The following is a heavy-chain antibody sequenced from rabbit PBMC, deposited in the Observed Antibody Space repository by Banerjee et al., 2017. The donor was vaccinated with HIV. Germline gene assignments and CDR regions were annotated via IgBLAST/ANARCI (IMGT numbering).Heavy chain of an antibody. CDR3: SRDLAGVIGWNFNL. Sequence: QSLEESGGDLVKPGASLTLTCKASGFTITSSYDMCWVRQAPGKGLEWIACIFAGSSGSTSADGWAKRRCSTSTTTSSTMILQQTSRTAADTASYFCSRDLAGVIGWNFNLWGPGTLVTVS. D-gene: IGHD4-1*01. CDR2: IFAGSSGST. V-gene: IGHV1S40*01. J-gene: IGHJ4*01. CDR1: GFTITSSYD.